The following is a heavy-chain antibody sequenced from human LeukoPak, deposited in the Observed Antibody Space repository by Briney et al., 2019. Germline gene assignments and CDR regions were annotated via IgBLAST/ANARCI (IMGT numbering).Heavy chain of an antibody. CDR2: INPNSGGT. V-gene: IGHV1-2*02. J-gene: IGHJ3*02. D-gene: IGHD1-1*01. CDR3: VREGVPYDAFDI. CDR1: GYTFTGYY. Sequence: ASVKVSCKASGYTFTGYYMHWVRQAPGQGLEWMGWINPNSGGTNYAQNFQGRVTMTRDTSISTAYMELSRLRSDDTAVYYCVREGVPYDAFDIWGQGTMVTVSS.